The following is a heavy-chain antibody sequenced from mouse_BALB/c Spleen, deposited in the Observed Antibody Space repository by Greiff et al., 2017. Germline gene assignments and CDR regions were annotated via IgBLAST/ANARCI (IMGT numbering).Heavy chain of an antibody. Sequence: EVQVVESGGGLVKPGGSLKLSCAASGFTFSSYAMSWVRQSPEKRLEWVAEISSGGSYTYYPDTVTGRFTISRDNAKNTLYLEMSSLRSEDTAMYYCAREGITTAFDYWGQGTTLTVSS. J-gene: IGHJ2*01. CDR1: GFTFSSYA. D-gene: IGHD1-2*01. V-gene: IGHV5-9-4*01. CDR2: ISSGGSYT. CDR3: AREGITTAFDY.